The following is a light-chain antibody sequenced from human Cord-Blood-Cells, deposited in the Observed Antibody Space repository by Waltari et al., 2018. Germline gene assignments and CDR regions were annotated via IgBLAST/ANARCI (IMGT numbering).Light chain of an antibody. Sequence: QSALTQPASVSGSPGQSITISCTGTSSDVGGYNYVPWYQQHPGKAPKHMIYDVSNRPSGVSKRFSGSKSGNTASLTISGLQAEDEADYYCSSYTSSSTNYVFGTGTKVTVL. CDR1: SSDVGGYNY. CDR2: DVS. V-gene: IGLV2-14*01. J-gene: IGLJ1*01. CDR3: SSYTSSSTNYV.